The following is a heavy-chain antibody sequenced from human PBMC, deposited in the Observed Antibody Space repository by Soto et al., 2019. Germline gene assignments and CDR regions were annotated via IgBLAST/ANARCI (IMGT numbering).Heavy chain of an antibody. CDR3: SRYCSGVSCYSFWLVSAGVDDAFDI. CDR1: GGSISSSSYY. D-gene: IGHD2-15*01. V-gene: IGHV4-39*01. Sequence: SETLSLTCTVSGGSISSSSYYWGWIRQPPGKGLEWIGSIYYSGSTYYNPSLKSRVTISVDTSKNQFSLKLSFVTAADTAVYYFSRYCSGVSCYSFWLVSAGVDDAFDIWGQGTMVTVSS. J-gene: IGHJ3*02. CDR2: IYYSGST.